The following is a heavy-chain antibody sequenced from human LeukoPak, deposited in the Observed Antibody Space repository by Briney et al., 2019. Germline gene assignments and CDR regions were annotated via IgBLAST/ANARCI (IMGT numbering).Heavy chain of an antibody. V-gene: IGHV3-7*01. Sequence: PGGSLRLSCAASGFTFSSYWMSWVRQAPGKGLEWVANIKQDGSEKYYVDSVKGRFTISRDNAKNSLYLQMNSLRAEDTAVYYCARGPPAGIAARYYYMDVWGKGTTVTVSS. CDR3: ARGPPAGIAARYYYMDV. J-gene: IGHJ6*03. CDR2: IKQDGSEK. CDR1: GFTFSSYW. D-gene: IGHD6-6*01.